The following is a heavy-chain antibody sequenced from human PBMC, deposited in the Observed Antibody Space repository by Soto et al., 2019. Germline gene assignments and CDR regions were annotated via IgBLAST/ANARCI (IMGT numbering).Heavy chain of an antibody. V-gene: IGHV3-48*02. CDR3: ARDWFSRDIVVVPARHPYYYYGMDV. D-gene: IGHD2-2*01. CDR2: ISSSSSTI. CDR1: GFTFSSYI. Sequence: HPGGALRLSCAASGFTFSSYIMNWVRQSPGKGLEWVSYISSSSSTIYYADSVKGRFTISRDNAKNSLYLQMNSLRDEDTAVYYCARDWFSRDIVVVPARHPYYYYGMDVWGQGTTVTVSS. J-gene: IGHJ6*02.